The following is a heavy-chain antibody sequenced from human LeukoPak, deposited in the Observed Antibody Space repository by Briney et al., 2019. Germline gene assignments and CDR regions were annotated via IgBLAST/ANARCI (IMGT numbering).Heavy chain of an antibody. D-gene: IGHD2-21*02. V-gene: IGHV4-4*07. J-gene: IGHJ4*02. Sequence: SETVSLTCSVSGGSIRNYFWSWIRQPAGKGLEWIGRIYTSGSTDYNPSLRSRVTMSVDTSRNQFSLKLTSMTAADTAVYYCARHAHHGDHGYWGQGNVVPVSS. CDR1: GGSIRNYF. CDR3: ARHAHHGDHGY. CDR2: IYTSGST.